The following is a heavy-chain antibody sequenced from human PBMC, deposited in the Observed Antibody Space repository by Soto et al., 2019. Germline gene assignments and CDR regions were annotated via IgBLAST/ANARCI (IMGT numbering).Heavy chain of an antibody. CDR2: ISAYNGNT. J-gene: IGHJ6*02. CDR1: GYTFTSYG. CDR3: ATLGAVAGTRYYYYGMDV. Sequence: ASVKVSCKASGYTFTSYGISWVRQAPGQGLEWMGWISAYNGNTNYAQKLQGRVTMTTDTSTSTAYMELRSLRSDDTAVYYCATLGAVAGTRYYYYGMDVWGQGTTGTVS. D-gene: IGHD6-19*01. V-gene: IGHV1-18*01.